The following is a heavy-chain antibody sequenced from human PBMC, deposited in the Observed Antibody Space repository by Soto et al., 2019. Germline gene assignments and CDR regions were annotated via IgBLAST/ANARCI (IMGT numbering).Heavy chain of an antibody. V-gene: IGHV2-5*02. Sequence: QITLKESGPTLVKPTQTLTLTCSFSGFSLRNIGVGVGWVRQPPGKALESLSLIYWDDDKRYRPSLKSRLTINKDTSKNQVVLTLTNMDPVDTATYYCAHISFNYGLERHFDYWGQGTLVTVSS. J-gene: IGHJ4*02. CDR1: GFSLRNIGVG. CDR3: AHISFNYGLERHFDY. D-gene: IGHD3-16*01. CDR2: IYWDDDK.